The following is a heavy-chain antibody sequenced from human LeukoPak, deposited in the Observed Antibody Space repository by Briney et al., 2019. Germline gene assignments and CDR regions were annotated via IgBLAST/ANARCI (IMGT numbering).Heavy chain of an antibody. D-gene: IGHD5-18*01. CDR3: ARVNLRGYSYGYGAFDI. CDR2: ISYDGSNQ. J-gene: IGHJ3*02. V-gene: IGHV3-30*04. CDR1: GFTFSSYA. Sequence: GESLRLSCAASGFTFSSYAMQWLRPAPGQGLEGVAVISYDGSNQYYADSVKGRFTISRDNSKNTLYLQMNSLRAEDTAVYYCARVNLRGYSYGYGAFDIWGQGTMVTVSS.